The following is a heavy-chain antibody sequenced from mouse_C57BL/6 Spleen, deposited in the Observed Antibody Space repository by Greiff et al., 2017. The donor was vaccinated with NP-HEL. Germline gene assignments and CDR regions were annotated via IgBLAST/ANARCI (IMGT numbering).Heavy chain of an antibody. V-gene: IGHV1-80*01. Sequence: QVQLQQSGAELVKPGASVKISCKASGYAFSSYWMNWVKQRPGKGLEWIGQIYPGDGDTNYNGKFKGKATLTAVKSSSTAYMQLSSLTSEDSAVYFCARHYGSSPYYAMDYWGQGTSVTVSS. CDR2: IYPGDGDT. D-gene: IGHD1-1*01. CDR3: ARHYGSSPYYAMDY. J-gene: IGHJ4*01. CDR1: GYAFSSYW.